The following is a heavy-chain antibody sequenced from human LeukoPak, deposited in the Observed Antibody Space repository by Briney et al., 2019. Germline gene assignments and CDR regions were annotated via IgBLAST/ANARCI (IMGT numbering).Heavy chain of an antibody. Sequence: SSETLSLTCTVSGGSISSSSYYWGWIRQPPGKGLEWIGSIYYSGSTYYNPSLKSRVTISVDTSKSQFSLKLSSVTAADTAVYYCARQKGFGELFRLYYYYYMDVWGKGTTVTISS. V-gene: IGHV4-39*01. CDR2: IYYSGST. CDR1: GGSISSSSYY. J-gene: IGHJ6*03. D-gene: IGHD3-10*01. CDR3: ARQKGFGELFRLYYYYYMDV.